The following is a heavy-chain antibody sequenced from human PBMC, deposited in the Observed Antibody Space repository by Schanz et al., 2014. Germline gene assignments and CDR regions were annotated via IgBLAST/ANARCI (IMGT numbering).Heavy chain of an antibody. D-gene: IGHD6-13*01. CDR1: SGSFSGYY. V-gene: IGHV4-34*01. Sequence: QVQLQESGPGLLKPSATLSLSCAVYSGSFSGYYWSWIRQPPGKGLEWIGEINHSGSTNYNPSLKSRVTISVDTSKNQSSLKLSSVTAADTAVYYCARGPDSTSADVTRGRRRYYFDYWGQGTLVTVSS. CDR3: ARGPDSTSADVTRGRRRYYFDY. CDR2: INHSGST. J-gene: IGHJ4*02.